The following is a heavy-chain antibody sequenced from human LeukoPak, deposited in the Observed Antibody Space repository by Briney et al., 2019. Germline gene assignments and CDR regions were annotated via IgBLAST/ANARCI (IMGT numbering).Heavy chain of an antibody. Sequence: GGSLRLSCAASGFTVSSNYMSWVSQAPGKGLEWVSVIYSGGSTYYADSVKGRFTISRDNSQNTLYLQMNSLRAEDTAVYYCARALVGATAYWGQGTLVTVSS. CDR3: ARALVGATAY. CDR1: GFTVSSNY. CDR2: IYSGGST. V-gene: IGHV3-66*01. J-gene: IGHJ4*02. D-gene: IGHD1-26*01.